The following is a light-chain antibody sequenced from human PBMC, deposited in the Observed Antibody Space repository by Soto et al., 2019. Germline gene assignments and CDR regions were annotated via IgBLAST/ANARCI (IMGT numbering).Light chain of an antibody. CDR2: GAS. J-gene: IGKJ5*01. V-gene: IGKV3-20*01. CDR3: QQYGRSPLT. CDR1: QFVSSY. Sequence: EIVLTQSPATLSLSPGERVTLSCRASQFVSSYLALYQQKHGQAPRLLTYGASSRANGIPDRFSVSGSGTDFTLTITRLEPEDSAVYYCQQYGRSPLTFGQGTRLEIK.